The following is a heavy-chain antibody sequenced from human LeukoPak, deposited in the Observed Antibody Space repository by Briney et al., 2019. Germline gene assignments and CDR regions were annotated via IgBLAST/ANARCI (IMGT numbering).Heavy chain of an antibody. J-gene: IGHJ4*02. CDR2: IRYDGSNK. D-gene: IGHD5-18*01. CDR1: GFTFSSYG. Sequence: GGSLRLSCAASGFTFSSYGMSWVRQAPGKGLEWVAFIRYDGSNKYYADSVKGRFTISRDNSKNTLYLQMNSLRAEDTAVYYCAKERNPYTAMVTYFDYWGQGTLVTVSS. CDR3: AKERNPYTAMVTYFDY. V-gene: IGHV3-30*02.